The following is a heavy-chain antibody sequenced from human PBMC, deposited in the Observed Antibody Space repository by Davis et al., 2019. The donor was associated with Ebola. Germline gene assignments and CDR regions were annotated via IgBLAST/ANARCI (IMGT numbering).Heavy chain of an antibody. CDR2: IYYSAST. J-gene: IGHJ6*03. D-gene: IGHD2-8*01. CDR1: GGSISSSSYY. CDR3: ARLPGICTNGVCEMDV. V-gene: IGHV4-39*01. Sequence: MPGGSLRLSCTVSGGSISSSSYYWGWIRQPPGKGLEWIGSIYYSASTYYTPSLKSRVTISVDTSKNRFSLKLSSVTAADTAVYYCARLPGICTNGVCEMDVWGKGATVTVSS.